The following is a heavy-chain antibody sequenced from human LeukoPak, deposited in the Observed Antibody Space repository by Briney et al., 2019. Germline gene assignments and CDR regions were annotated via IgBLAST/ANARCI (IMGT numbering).Heavy chain of an antibody. J-gene: IGHJ6*03. CDR2: IYYSGST. CDR3: ARGVVPYYYYYMDV. Sequence: PSETLSLTCTVSGGSISSGDYYWSWIRQLPGKGLEWIGYIYYSGSTYYNPSLKSRVTISVDTSKNQFSLKLSSVTAADTAVYYCARGVVPYYYYYMDVWGKGTTVTVSS. V-gene: IGHV4-30-4*08. D-gene: IGHD2-15*01. CDR1: GGSISSGDYY.